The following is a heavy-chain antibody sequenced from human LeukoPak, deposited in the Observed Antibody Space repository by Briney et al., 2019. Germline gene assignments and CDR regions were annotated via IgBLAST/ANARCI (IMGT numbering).Heavy chain of an antibody. CDR3: ARGRSSSWYVGQYHFDY. J-gene: IGHJ4*02. V-gene: IGHV4-34*01. Sequence: SETLSLTCAVYGGSFSGYYWSWIRQPPGKGLEWIGEINHSGSTNYNPSLKSRVTISVDTSKNQFSLKLSSVTAADTAVYYCARGRSSSWYVGQYHFDYWGQGTLVTVSS. D-gene: IGHD6-13*01. CDR1: GGSFSGYY. CDR2: INHSGST.